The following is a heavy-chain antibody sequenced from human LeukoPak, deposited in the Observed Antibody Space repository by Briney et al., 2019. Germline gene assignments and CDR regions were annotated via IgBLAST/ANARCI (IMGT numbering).Heavy chain of an antibody. Sequence: ASVTVSFKASVYTFTSYYMHWVRQAPGQGREWMGIINPSGGSTSYEQKFQGRVTMTRDMSTTTVYMELSSLRSEDTAVYYCARDAPSGSYDYWGQGTLVTVSS. CDR2: INPSGGST. CDR1: VYTFTSYY. J-gene: IGHJ4*02. CDR3: ARDAPSGSYDY. D-gene: IGHD1-26*01. V-gene: IGHV1-46*01.